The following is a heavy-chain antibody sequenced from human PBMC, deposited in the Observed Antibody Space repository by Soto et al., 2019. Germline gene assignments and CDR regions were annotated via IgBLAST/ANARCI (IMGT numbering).Heavy chain of an antibody. V-gene: IGHV3-23*01. D-gene: IGHD3-22*01. CDR1: GFTFSSYA. Sequence: PWGSLRLSCAASGFTFSSYAISSVRQAPAKGLEWVSAISGSGGSTYYADSMKSRFTISRHNSKNPLYLQSNNLSTQDTAVYYCAKVTYFDYYDSSGYYPNWLDPWGQGTLVTVSS. CDR2: ISGSGGST. CDR3: AKVTYFDYYDSSGYYPNWLDP. J-gene: IGHJ5*02.